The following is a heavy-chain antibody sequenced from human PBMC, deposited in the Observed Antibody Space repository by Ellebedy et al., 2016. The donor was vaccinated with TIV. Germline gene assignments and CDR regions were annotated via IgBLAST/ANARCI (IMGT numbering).Heavy chain of an antibody. D-gene: IGHD2-15*01. CDR3: ARIGSYSVRD. CDR1: GGSISSYY. Sequence: SETLSLTXTVSGGSISSYYGSWIRQSPGKGLEWIGYIYNSGTTNYNPSLKSRVTISVDTSKNQFSLKLNSVTAADTAVYYCARIGSYSVRDWGQGTLVTVSS. V-gene: IGHV4-59*01. J-gene: IGHJ4*02. CDR2: IYNSGTT.